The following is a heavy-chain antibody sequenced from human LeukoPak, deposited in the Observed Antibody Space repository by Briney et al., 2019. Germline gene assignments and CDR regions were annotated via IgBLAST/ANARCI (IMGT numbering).Heavy chain of an antibody. CDR3: ARSLFILRRNRDGYNNLHF. Sequence: ASVKVSCKASGYTFTSYDINWVRQATGQGLEWMGWMNPNSGNTGYAQKFQGRVTMTRNTSISTAYMELSSLRSEDTAVYYCARSLFILRRNRDGYNNLHFWGQGTMVTVSS. V-gene: IGHV1-8*01. D-gene: IGHD5-24*01. J-gene: IGHJ3*01. CDR2: MNPNSGNT. CDR1: GYTFTSYD.